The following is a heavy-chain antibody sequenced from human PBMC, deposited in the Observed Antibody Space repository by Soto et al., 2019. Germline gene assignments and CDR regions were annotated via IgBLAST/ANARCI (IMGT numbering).Heavy chain of an antibody. V-gene: IGHV2-5*02. J-gene: IGHJ4*02. CDR1: GFSLSTSGVG. CDR3: AHVYGGYDNFDY. CDR2: IYWDDDK. Sequence: QITLKESGPRLVKPTQTLTLTCTFSGFSLSTSGVGVGWIRQPPGKALEWLVLIYWDDDKRYSPSLKSRLTITKDTSKNQVVLTMTNMDPVDTATYYCAHVYGGYDNFDYWGQGTQVTVSS. D-gene: IGHD5-12*01.